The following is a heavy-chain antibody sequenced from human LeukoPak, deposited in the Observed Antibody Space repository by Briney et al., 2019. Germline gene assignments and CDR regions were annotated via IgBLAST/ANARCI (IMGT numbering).Heavy chain of an antibody. D-gene: IGHD6-13*01. Sequence: GGSLRLSCAASGSTFSSYAMSWVRQAPGKGLEWVSTISGSGGSTYYADSVKGRFSISRDNSKNTLYLQMNSLRAEDAAIYYCAKDLEAGSSWYGRVFDCWGQGTLVTVSS. CDR3: AKDLEAGSSWYGRVFDC. J-gene: IGHJ4*02. V-gene: IGHV3-23*01. CDR1: GSTFSSYA. CDR2: ISGSGGST.